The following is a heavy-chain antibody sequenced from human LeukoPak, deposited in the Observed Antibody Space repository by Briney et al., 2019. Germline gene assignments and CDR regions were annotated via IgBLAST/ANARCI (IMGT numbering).Heavy chain of an antibody. CDR1: GFTFSSYW. Sequence: PGGSLRLSCTASGFTFSSYWMSWVRQAPGRGLEWVANIKPDESEKYYVDSVKGRFTISRDNAKNSLFLQMDSLRAEDTAVYYCARDPAIQTWLSAYYFDSWGQGTQVTVSS. D-gene: IGHD3-22*01. V-gene: IGHV3-7*03. J-gene: IGHJ4*02. CDR3: ARDPAIQTWLSAYYFDS. CDR2: IKPDESEK.